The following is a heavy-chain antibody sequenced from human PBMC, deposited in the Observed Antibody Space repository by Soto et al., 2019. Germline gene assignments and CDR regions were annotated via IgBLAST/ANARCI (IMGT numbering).Heavy chain of an antibody. CDR1: GYTLTELS. V-gene: IGHV1-24*01. Sequence: GASVKVSCKVSGYTLTELSMHWVRQAPGKGLEWMGGFDPEDGETIYAQKFQGRVTMTEDTSTDTAYMELSSLRSEDTAVYYCAKGPYYDILTGYLDYWGQGTLVTVSS. D-gene: IGHD3-9*01. CDR2: FDPEDGET. CDR3: AKGPYYDILTGYLDY. J-gene: IGHJ4*02.